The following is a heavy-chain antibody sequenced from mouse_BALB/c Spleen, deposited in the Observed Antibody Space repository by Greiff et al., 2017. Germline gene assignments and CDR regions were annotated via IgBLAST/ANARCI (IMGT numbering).Heavy chain of an antibody. CDR2: ISSGGST. D-gene: IGHD2-1*01. Sequence: DVKLVESGGGLVKPGGSLKLSCAASGFTFSSYAMSWVRQTPEKRLEWVASISSGGSTYYPDSVKGRFTISRDNARNILYLQMSSLRSEDTAMYYCASYGREAWFAYWGQGTLVTVSA. CDR1: GFTFSSYA. J-gene: IGHJ3*01. CDR3: ASYGREAWFAY. V-gene: IGHV5-6-5*01.